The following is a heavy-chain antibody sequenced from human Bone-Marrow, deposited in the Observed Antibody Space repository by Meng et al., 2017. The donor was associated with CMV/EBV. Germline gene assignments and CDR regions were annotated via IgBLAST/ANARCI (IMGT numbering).Heavy chain of an antibody. CDR2: ISSSGSTI. D-gene: IGHD3-10*01. CDR3: ARAHIDYYGSGSYAPVDYYGMDV. CDR1: GFTFSDYY. J-gene: IGHJ6*02. V-gene: IGHV3-11*04. Sequence: GESLKISCAASGFTFSDYYMSWIRQAPGKGLEWVSYISSSGSTIYYADSVKGRFTISRDNAKNSLYLQMNSLRAEDTAVYYCARAHIDYYGSGSYAPVDYYGMDVWGQGTTATVPS.